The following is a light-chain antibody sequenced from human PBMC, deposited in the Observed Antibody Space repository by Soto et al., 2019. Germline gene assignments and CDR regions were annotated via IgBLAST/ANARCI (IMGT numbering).Light chain of an antibody. CDR2: DVS. CDR3: SSYTTSNTHV. V-gene: IGLV2-14*01. CDR1: SSDIGAYNY. Sequence: QSVLTQPASVYGSPGQSSTISCSRTSSDIGAYNYVSWHQQHPGKVPKIMIYDVSSRPSGVSNRFSGSKSGNTASLTISGLQAEDKADYYCSSYTTSNTHVFGGGTKVTVL. J-gene: IGLJ1*01.